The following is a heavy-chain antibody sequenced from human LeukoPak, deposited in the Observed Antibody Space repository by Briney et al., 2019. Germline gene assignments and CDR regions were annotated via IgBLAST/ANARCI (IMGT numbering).Heavy chain of an antibody. CDR2: IYYSGSP. J-gene: IGHJ5*02. V-gene: IGHV4-39*01. CDR1: GGSISSSSYY. CDR3: ARLRDWFDP. Sequence: SETLSLTCTVSGGSISSSSYYWGWIRQPPGKGLEWIGSIYYSGSPYYNPSPKSRVTISVDKSKNQFSLKLGSVTAADTAVYYCARLRDWFDPWGQGTLVTVSS.